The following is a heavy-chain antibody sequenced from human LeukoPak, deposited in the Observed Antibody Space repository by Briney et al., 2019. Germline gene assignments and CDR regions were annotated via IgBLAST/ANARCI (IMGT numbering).Heavy chain of an antibody. V-gene: IGHV4-34*01. D-gene: IGHD2-21*01. CDR3: CLGGDFDF. Sequence: PSETLSLTCAVYGGSLSGYYWSWIRQPPGKGLEWIGEINHSGSTSYNPSVKSRVTVSVDTSKNQFSLKLSSVTAADTAMYYCCLGGDFDFWGQGTLVTVSS. CDR1: GGSLSGYY. J-gene: IGHJ4*02. CDR2: INHSGST.